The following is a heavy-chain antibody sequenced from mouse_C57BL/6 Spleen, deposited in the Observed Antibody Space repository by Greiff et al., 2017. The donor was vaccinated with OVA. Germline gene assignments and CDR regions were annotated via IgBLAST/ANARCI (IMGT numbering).Heavy chain of an antibody. V-gene: IGHV1-26*01. CDR1: GYTFTDYY. CDR2: INPNNGGT. CDR3: ARLITTAHLDV. Sequence: EVQLQQSGPELVKPGASVKISCKASGYTFTDYYMNWVKQSHGKSLEWIGDINPNNGGTSYNQKFKGKATLTVDKSSSTAYMELRSLTSEDSAVYYCARLITTAHLDVWGTGTTVTVSS. D-gene: IGHD1-1*01. J-gene: IGHJ1*03.